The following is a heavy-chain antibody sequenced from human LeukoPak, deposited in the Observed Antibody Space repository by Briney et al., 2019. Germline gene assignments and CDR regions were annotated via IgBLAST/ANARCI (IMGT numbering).Heavy chain of an antibody. V-gene: IGHV3-23*01. CDR3: AKATSGSLGSFDY. J-gene: IGHJ4*02. CDR2: IIGIGGST. CDR1: GFTFNSYA. D-gene: IGHD3-10*01. Sequence: PGGSLRLSCAASGFTFNSYAMSWVRQAPGKGLEWVSAIIGIGGSTYYADSVKGRFTISRDNSKNTLYLQMNSLRAEHTALYYCAKATSGSLGSFDYWGQGTLVTVSS.